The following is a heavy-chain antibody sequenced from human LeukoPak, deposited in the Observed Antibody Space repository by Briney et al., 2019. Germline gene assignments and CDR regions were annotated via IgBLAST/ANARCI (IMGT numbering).Heavy chain of an antibody. V-gene: IGHV3-11*06. CDR1: GFTFSDYY. J-gene: IGHJ4*02. CDR3: ARGHGGNYFDS. D-gene: IGHD4-23*01. Sequence: GGSLRLSCAASGFTFSDYYMTWIRQAPGKGLEWVSYISSSSSYTRYSDSVMGRFTISRDNAKNSLYLQTNSLRDEDTAVYYCARGHGGNYFDSWGQGTLVTVSS. CDR2: ISSSSSYT.